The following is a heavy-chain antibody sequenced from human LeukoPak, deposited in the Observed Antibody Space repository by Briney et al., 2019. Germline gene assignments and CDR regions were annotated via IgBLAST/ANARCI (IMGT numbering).Heavy chain of an antibody. V-gene: IGHV3-48*01. CDR2: IRDSGTTI. CDR3: ARDSRSHCGTAACYGPYFDY. CDR1: GFTFGLSS. J-gene: IGHJ4*02. D-gene: IGHD2-2*01. Sequence: PGGSLRLSCTASGFTFGLSSMNWVRQAPGKELKGVSYIRDSGTTIHYADSVKGRFTISRDNAKNSLYLQMNSLTAEDTAVYFCARDSRSHCGTAACYGPYFDYWGQGILVSV.